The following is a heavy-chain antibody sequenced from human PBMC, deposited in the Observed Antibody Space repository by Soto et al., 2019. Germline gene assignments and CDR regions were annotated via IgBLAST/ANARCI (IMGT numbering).Heavy chain of an antibody. CDR2: INHSGST. D-gene: IGHD3-9*01. CDR1: GGSFSGYY. J-gene: IGHJ5*02. CDR3: ARERAPLRYFDSQGWFDP. Sequence: SSETLSLTCAVYGGSFSGYYWSWIRQPPGKGLEWIGEINHSGSTNYNPSLKSRVTISVDTSKNQFSLKLSSVTAADTAVYYCARERAPLRYFDSQGWFDPWGQGTLVTVSS. V-gene: IGHV4-34*01.